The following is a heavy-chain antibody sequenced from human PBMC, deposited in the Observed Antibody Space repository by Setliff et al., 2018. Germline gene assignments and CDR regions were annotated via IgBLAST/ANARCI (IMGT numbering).Heavy chain of an antibody. CDR2: IHSSGRS. J-gene: IGHJ6*03. V-gene: IGHV4-4*08. Sequence: PSETLSLTCTVSGGSISRYHWSWIRQPPGKGLEWIGYIHSSGRSNYNPSLKSRVTTSIDTSKNQFSLKLSSVTAADTAVYYCARWRVRDSGYYPRLSYMDVWGKGTTVTVSS. D-gene: IGHD3-22*01. CDR1: GGSISRYH. CDR3: ARWRVRDSGYYPRLSYMDV.